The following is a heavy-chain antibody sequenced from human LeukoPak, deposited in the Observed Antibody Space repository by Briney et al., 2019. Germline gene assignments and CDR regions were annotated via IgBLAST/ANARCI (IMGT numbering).Heavy chain of an antibody. Sequence: SETLSLTCTVSGGSISSSSYYWGWIRQPPGKGLEWIGSIHYSGSTYYNPSLKSRVTISVDTSKNQFSLKLSSVTAADTAVYYCARDFSSSSSVYYYYYMDVWGKGTSVTVSS. CDR2: IHYSGST. D-gene: IGHD6-6*01. CDR3: ARDFSSSSSVYYYYYMDV. J-gene: IGHJ6*03. V-gene: IGHV4-39*07. CDR1: GGSISSSSYY.